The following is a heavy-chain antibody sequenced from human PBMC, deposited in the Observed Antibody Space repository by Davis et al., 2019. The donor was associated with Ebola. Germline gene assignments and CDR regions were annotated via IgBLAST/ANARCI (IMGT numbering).Heavy chain of an antibody. Sequence: GESLKISCAASGFTFSSYWMQWVRQAPGKGLVWVSRINSDGSSTSYADSVKGRFTISRDNAKNTLYLQMNSLRAEDTAVYYCARDLPYYYYGMDVWSQGTTVTVSS. V-gene: IGHV3-74*01. J-gene: IGHJ6*02. CDR1: GFTFSSYW. CDR2: INSDGSST. CDR3: ARDLPYYYYGMDV.